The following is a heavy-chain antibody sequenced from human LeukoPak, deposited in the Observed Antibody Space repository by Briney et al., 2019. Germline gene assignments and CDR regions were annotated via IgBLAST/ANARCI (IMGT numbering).Heavy chain of an antibody. CDR3: AKGRGAFDI. J-gene: IGHJ3*02. CDR1: GFIFSSYW. CDR2: VKQDGSEK. V-gene: IGHV3-7*02. Sequence: SGGSLRLSCAASGFIFSSYWMTWVRQAPGKGLEWVANVKQDGSEKYYADSVKGRFTISRDNSKNTLYLQMNSLRAEDTAVYYCAKGRGAFDIWGQGTMVTVSS. D-gene: IGHD3-10*01.